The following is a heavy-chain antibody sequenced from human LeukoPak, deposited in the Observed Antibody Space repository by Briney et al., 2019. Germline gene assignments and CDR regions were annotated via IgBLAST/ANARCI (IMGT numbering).Heavy chain of an antibody. J-gene: IGHJ3*02. Sequence: SGALSLTFAVSGGSISSSNWGRWVRQPPGEGLGGDWEIYHSGSTNYNPSLKSRVTISVDKSKNQFSLKLSSVTAADTAVYYCASPNDYGDMAAFDIWGQGTMVTVSS. CDR1: GGSISSSNW. V-gene: IGHV4-4*02. CDR2: IYHSGST. CDR3: ASPNDYGDMAAFDI. D-gene: IGHD4-17*01.